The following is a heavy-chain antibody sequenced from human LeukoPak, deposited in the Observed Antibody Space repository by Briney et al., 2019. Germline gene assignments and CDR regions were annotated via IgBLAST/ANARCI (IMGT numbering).Heavy chain of an antibody. CDR1: GGSISSSSYY. J-gene: IGHJ4*02. CDR3: ARHLRLGELSLGRFDY. V-gene: IGHV4-39*01. D-gene: IGHD3-16*02. CDR2: IYYSGST. Sequence: PSETLSLTCTVSGGSISSSSYYWGWIRQPPGKGLEWIGSIYYSGSTYYNPSLKSRVTISVDTSKNQFSLKLSSVTAADTAVYYCARHLRLGELSLGRFDYWGQGTLVTVSS.